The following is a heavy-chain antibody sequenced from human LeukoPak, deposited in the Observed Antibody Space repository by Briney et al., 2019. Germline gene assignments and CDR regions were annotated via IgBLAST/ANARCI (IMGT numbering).Heavy chain of an antibody. D-gene: IGHD2-15*01. J-gene: IGHJ3*02. Sequence: SETLSLTCTVSGGSISSYYWSWIRQPAGKGLEWIGRIYTSGSTNYNPSLKSRVTISVDTSKNQFSLKLSSVTAADTAVYYCARSDTYCSGGSCPPNTFDALDIWGQGTMVTVSS. CDR2: IYTSGST. CDR3: ARSDTYCSGGSCPPNTFDALDI. CDR1: GGSISSYY. V-gene: IGHV4-4*07.